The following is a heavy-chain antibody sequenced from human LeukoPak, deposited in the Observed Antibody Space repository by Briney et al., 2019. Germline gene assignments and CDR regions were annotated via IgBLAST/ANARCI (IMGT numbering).Heavy chain of an antibody. J-gene: IGHJ5*02. CDR2: IYYSGTT. Sequence: SETLSLTCTVSGDSMTSTSHFWDWIRQPPGKGLEWIASIYYSGTTHYNPSHQSRVTMSVDTSKNQFSLKLSSVTAADTAVYHCARVNIQGVPSPWGQGILVTVSS. V-gene: IGHV4-39*01. CDR1: GDSMTSTSHF. CDR3: ARVNIQGVPSP. D-gene: IGHD2/OR15-2a*01.